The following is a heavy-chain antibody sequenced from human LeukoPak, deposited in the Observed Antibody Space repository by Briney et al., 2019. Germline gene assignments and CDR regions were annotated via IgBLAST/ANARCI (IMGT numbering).Heavy chain of an antibody. V-gene: IGHV5-51*01. CDR3: ARQDGSGTYDAFDV. D-gene: IGHD3-10*01. CDR1: GYLFTSYW. Sequence: GESLKISCKDSGYLFTSYWIAWVRQRPGKGLEWMGIIYPGDSDTRYSPSFQGQVTISADTSINTAYLHWSSLKASDTAIYYCARQDGSGTYDAFDVWAKGQWSP. CDR2: IYPGDSDT. J-gene: IGHJ3*01.